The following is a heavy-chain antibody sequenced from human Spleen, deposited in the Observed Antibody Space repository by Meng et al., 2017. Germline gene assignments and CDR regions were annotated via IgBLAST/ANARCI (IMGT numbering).Heavy chain of an antibody. Sequence: SETLSLTCIVSGYSISDGYYWGWIRQPPGKGLEWIGSVYYSGITYYNPSLESRVTILVDTSKNHFSLKLSSVTAADTAVYYCARDLWELRYKAPFDPWGQGILVTVSS. CDR1: GYSISDGYY. CDR3: ARDLWELRYKAPFDP. J-gene: IGHJ5*02. V-gene: IGHV4-38-2*02. D-gene: IGHD3-16*01. CDR2: VYYSGIT.